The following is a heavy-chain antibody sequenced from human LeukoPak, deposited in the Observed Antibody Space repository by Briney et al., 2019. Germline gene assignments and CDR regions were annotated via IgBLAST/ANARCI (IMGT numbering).Heavy chain of an antibody. CDR2: IYTSGST. CDR3: ASVPRGYSHGFFFY. Sequence: SETLSLTCTVSGGSISSYYWSWIRQPAGKGLEWIGRIYTSGSTNYNPSLKSRVTMSVDTSKNQFSLKLSSVTAADTAVYYCASVPRGYSHGFFFYWGQGTLVTVSS. J-gene: IGHJ4*02. CDR1: GGSISSYY. D-gene: IGHD5-18*01. V-gene: IGHV4-4*07.